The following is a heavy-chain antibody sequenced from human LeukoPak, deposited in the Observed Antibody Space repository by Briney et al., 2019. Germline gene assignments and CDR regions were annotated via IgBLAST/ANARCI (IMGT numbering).Heavy chain of an antibody. CDR1: GVSISNSIYY. Sequence: SETLSLTCTVSGVSISNSIYYWAWFRQPPGKGLEGIGTISYSGSTYYNPALKSRVTISVDTSKNQFSLKLNSVTAADTAVDYCATGRAAAGQYYFDYWGQGTLVTVSS. J-gene: IGHJ4*02. V-gene: IGHV4-39*01. CDR3: ATGRAAAGQYYFDY. D-gene: IGHD6-25*01. CDR2: ISYSGST.